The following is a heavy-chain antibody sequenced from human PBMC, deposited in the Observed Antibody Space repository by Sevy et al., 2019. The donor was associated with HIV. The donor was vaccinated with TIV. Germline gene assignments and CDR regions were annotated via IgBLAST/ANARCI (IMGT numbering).Heavy chain of an antibody. CDR3: STRGGF. Sequence: GGSLRLSCAASGITFSNGWMSWIRQAPGKGLEWVGRIKSKTYGGTADYAAPVKDRFTISRDDSKNTLYLQMNSLKTADTAVYFCSTRGGFWGQGTVVTVSS. J-gene: IGHJ4*02. CDR2: IKSKTYGGTA. D-gene: IGHD1-26*01. V-gene: IGHV3-15*01. CDR1: GITFSNGW.